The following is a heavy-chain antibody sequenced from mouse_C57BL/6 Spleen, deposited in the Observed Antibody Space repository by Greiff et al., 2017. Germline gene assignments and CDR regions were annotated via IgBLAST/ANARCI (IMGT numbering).Heavy chain of an antibody. CDR2: ISNGGGST. J-gene: IGHJ1*03. V-gene: IGHV5-12*01. D-gene: IGHD2-5*01. Sequence: EVQVVESGGGLVQPGGSLKLSCAASGFTFSDYYMYWVRQTPEKRLEWVAYISNGGGSTYYPDTVKGRFTISRDNAKNTLYLQMSRLKSEDTAMYYCARPNSNYGYFDVWGTGTTVTVSS. CDR3: ARPNSNYGYFDV. CDR1: GFTFSDYY.